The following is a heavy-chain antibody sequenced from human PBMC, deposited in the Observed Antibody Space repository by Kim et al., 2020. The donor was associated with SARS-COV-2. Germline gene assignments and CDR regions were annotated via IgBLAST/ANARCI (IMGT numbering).Heavy chain of an antibody. Sequence: ASVKVSCKASGYTFTSYAMHWVRQAPGQRLEWMGWINAGNGNTKYSQKFQGRVTITRDTSASTAYMELSSLRSEDTAVYYCARDPPRPWLAKGGGDYWGQGTLVTVSS. D-gene: IGHD6-19*01. CDR2: INAGNGNT. J-gene: IGHJ4*02. V-gene: IGHV1-3*01. CDR1: GYTFTSYA. CDR3: ARDPPRPWLAKGGGDY.